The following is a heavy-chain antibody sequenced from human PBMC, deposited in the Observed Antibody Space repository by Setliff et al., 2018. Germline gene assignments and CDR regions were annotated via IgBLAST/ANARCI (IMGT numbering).Heavy chain of an antibody. Sequence: SETLSLTCAVYGGSFNVYFWSWIRQPPGKGLEWIGEISHSGSTNYSPSLKSRVTMSVDKSKNQFSLNLNSVTAADTAVYYCRFWSGYYNNDYWGENFYNTDVWGKGTTVTVSS. J-gene: IGHJ6*03. D-gene: IGHD3-3*01. CDR2: ISHSGST. CDR1: GGSFNVYF. V-gene: IGHV4-34*01. CDR3: RFWSGYYNNDYWGENFYNTDV.